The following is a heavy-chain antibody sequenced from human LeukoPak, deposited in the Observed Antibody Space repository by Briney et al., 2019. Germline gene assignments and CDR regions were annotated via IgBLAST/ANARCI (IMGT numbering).Heavy chain of an antibody. CDR3: ARDSGNSGYDVNDY. CDR1: GFTFPNYW. Sequence: GGSLRLSCAASGFTFPNYWMTWVRQAPGKGLEWVAHINQDGSDKNYVDSVRGRFTASRDNAKNSLYLQMNSLRAEDTAVYYCARDSGNSGYDVNDYWGPGTLVTVSS. D-gene: IGHD5-12*01. CDR2: INQDGSDK. V-gene: IGHV3-7*01. J-gene: IGHJ4*01.